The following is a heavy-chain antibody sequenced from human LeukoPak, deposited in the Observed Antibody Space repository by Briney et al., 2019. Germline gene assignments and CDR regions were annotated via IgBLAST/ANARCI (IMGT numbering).Heavy chain of an antibody. D-gene: IGHD3-10*01. CDR2: INPNSGGT. J-gene: IGHJ5*02. V-gene: IGHV1-2*02. Sequence: GAPVKVSCKASGYTFTGYYIHWVRQAHGQGLEWLGWINPNSGGTNYAQKFQGRVTMTRDTSISTTYMELSRVRSDDTAVYYCAREGKDASGSHYYYFDPWGQGTLVTVSS. CDR3: AREGKDASGSHYYYFDP. CDR1: GYTFTGYY.